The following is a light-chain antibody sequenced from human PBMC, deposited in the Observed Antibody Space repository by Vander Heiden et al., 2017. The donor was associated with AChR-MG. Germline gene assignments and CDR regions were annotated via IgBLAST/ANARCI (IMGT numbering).Light chain of an antibody. J-gene: IGKJ1*01. CDR2: AAS. V-gene: IGKV1-17*03. CDR1: QGISNY. Sequence: DIHMTQSPSAMSASVGHRVTITCWASQGISNYLVWFQQEPGKVPKRLIYAASSLQSGVQSRFSGSGSGTEFTLTISSLQPEDFATYYCLQHKSYPLTLGQGTKVEIK. CDR3: LQHKSYPLT.